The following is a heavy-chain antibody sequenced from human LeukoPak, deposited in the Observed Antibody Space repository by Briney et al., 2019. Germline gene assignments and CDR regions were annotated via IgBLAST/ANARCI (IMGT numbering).Heavy chain of an antibody. D-gene: IGHD4-17*01. J-gene: IGHJ4*02. Sequence: SETLSLTCTVSGGSISSYYWSWIRQSPGKGLEWIGYIHDSGSTNYNPSLKSRVAMSVDTSKNQVYLKLTSVTAADTAMFYCARDTVTHDYWGQGMLVTVSS. CDR2: IHDSGST. CDR1: GGSISSYY. CDR3: ARDTVTHDY. V-gene: IGHV4-59*01.